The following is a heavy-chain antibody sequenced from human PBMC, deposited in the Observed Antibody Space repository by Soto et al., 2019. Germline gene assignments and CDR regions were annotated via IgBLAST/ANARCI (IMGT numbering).Heavy chain of an antibody. D-gene: IGHD1-7*01. Sequence: ASVKVSCKASGYTFTGYYMHWVRQAPGQGLEWMGWINPNSGGTNYAQKFQGRVTMTRDTSISTAYMELSRLRSDDTAVYYCARDGNYDYYYYGMDVWGQGSTVTVFS. CDR3: ARDGNYDYYYYGMDV. CDR2: INPNSGGT. V-gene: IGHV1-2*02. CDR1: GYTFTGYY. J-gene: IGHJ6*02.